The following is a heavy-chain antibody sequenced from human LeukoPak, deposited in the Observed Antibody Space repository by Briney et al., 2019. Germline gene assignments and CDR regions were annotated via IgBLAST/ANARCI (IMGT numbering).Heavy chain of an antibody. CDR2: IIPIFGTA. CDR3: ARGFLGGTYDY. V-gene: IGHV1-69*13. D-gene: IGHD1-26*01. J-gene: IGHJ4*02. Sequence: ASVKVSRKASGGTFSSYAISWVRQAPGQGLEWMGGIIPIFGTANYAQKFQGRVTITADESTSTAYMELSRLRSDDTAVYYCARGFLGGTYDYWGQGTLVTVSS. CDR1: GGTFSSYA.